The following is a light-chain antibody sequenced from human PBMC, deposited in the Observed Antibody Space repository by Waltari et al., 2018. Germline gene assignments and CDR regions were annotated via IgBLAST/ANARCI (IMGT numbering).Light chain of an antibody. J-gene: IGKJ2*01. CDR3: QQYNSYSNT. V-gene: IGKV1-5*03. Sequence: DIQMTQFPSTLSASVGDRVTITCRASQSINTWLAWYQQKPGKAPNLLIYKTSTLESGVPSRFTGSGPGTEFTLTIDSLQPDDFATYYCQQYNSYSNTFGQGTKVEIK. CDR2: KTS. CDR1: QSINTW.